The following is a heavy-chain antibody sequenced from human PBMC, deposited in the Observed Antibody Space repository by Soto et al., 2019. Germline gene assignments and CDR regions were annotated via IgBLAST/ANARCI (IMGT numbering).Heavy chain of an antibody. CDR3: ATGSSLGAPR. D-gene: IGHD3-16*01. V-gene: IGHV3-15*01. CDR1: GFTFGHVW. J-gene: IGHJ4*02. CDR2: IKSKTDGGTS. Sequence: EVQLVESGGGLVKPGGSLRLSCAASGFTFGHVWISWVRQAPGKGLEWVGRIKSKTDGGTSDYAAPVKGRFTISRDDSKNTLYLQMNGLKAEDTAVYYCATGSSLGAPRWGQGTLVTVSS.